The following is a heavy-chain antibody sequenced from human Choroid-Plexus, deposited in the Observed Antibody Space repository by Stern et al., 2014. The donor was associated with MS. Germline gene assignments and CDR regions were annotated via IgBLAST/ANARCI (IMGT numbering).Heavy chain of an antibody. J-gene: IGHJ4*02. V-gene: IGHV3-74*01. CDR1: GFTFSSYW. D-gene: IGHD5-18*01. CDR3: AADLSYVMEY. Sequence: EVQLVESGGGFAQPGGSLRLSCEASGFTFSSYWMFWVRQVPGKGLEWLSRSKFDVRSTVYADSVKGRFTISRDNAKNTLFLQMNGLRAEDTAVYYCAADLSYVMEYWGQGSLVTVSS. CDR2: SKFDVRST.